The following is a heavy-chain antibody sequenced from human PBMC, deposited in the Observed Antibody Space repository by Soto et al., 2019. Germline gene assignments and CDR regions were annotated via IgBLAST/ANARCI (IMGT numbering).Heavy chain of an antibody. Sequence: QVKLVQSGAEVRMPGSSVKVSCKASGGTFSTYPINWVRQAPGQGLEWMGGIIPLFGTTNYAQKFKGRVTITADESTSTAYMELSSLRAEDAAVYYCARGATHVSSWYFWFDPLGQGTLVTVSS. D-gene: IGHD6-13*01. V-gene: IGHV1-69*01. CDR3: ARGATHVSSWYFWFDP. CDR2: IIPLFGTT. CDR1: GGTFSTYP. J-gene: IGHJ5*02.